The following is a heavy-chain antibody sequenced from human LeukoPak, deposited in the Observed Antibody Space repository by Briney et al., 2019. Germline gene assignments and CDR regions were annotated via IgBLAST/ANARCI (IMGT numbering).Heavy chain of an antibody. CDR3: ARRFRLWSRAPFDP. Sequence: PGGSLRLSCAASGFTFSTFAMIWVRQPPGKGLEWIGCIYYTGSTYYNPSLKSRVTISVDTSKNQFSLKLSSVTAADTAVYYCARRFRLWSRAPFDPWGQGTLVTVSS. V-gene: IGHV4-59*12. CDR2: IYYTGST. CDR1: GFTFSTFA. J-gene: IGHJ5*02. D-gene: IGHD3-3*01.